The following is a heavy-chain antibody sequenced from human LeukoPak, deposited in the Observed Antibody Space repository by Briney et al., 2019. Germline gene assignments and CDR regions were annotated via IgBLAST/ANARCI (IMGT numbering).Heavy chain of an antibody. CDR3: ARGKYYFDY. CDR1: GFSISNYW. Sequence: SGGSLRLSCAASGFSISNYWMSWVRQAPGKGLEWVANIKQDGSEKYYVDSVKGRFTISRDNAKNSLYLQMNSLRAEDTAVYYCARGKYYFDYWGQGTLVTVSS. CDR2: IKQDGSEK. J-gene: IGHJ4*02. V-gene: IGHV3-7*04.